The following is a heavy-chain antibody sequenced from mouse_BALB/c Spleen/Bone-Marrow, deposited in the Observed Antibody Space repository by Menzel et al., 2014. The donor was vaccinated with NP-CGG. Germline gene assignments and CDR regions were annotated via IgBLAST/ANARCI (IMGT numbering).Heavy chain of an antibody. CDR1: GFTFSAYS. D-gene: IGHD2-4*01. Sequence: EVKVVESGGGLVKPGGSLKLSCAASGFTFSAYSVSWVRQTPERRLEWVATISSGGHDTYYPDSVKGRFTISRDNAKNTLYLQMNSLKSVDSAVYYCSKDGGYDYSYYFDYWGQGTTLTVSS. CDR3: SKDGGYDYSYYFDY. J-gene: IGHJ2*01. V-gene: IGHV5-6-4*01. CDR2: ISSGGHDT.